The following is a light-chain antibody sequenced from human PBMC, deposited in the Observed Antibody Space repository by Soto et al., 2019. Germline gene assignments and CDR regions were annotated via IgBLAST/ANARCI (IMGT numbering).Light chain of an antibody. CDR1: SSDVGAYDF. CDR3: SSHTTSNTRV. J-gene: IGLJ1*01. Sequence: SALTQPASVSGSPGQSIAISCTGTSSDVGAYDFVSWYQQHPDKAPKLLIYEVSNRPSGVSDRFSGSNSVNTATLTISGLQAEDEADYYCSSHTTSNTRVFGTGTKLTVL. CDR2: EVS. V-gene: IGLV2-14*03.